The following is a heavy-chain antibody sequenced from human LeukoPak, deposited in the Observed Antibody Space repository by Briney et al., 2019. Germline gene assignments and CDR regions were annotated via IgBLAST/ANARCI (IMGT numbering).Heavy chain of an antibody. V-gene: IGHV1-24*01. J-gene: IGHJ4*02. Sequence: ASVTVSCTVSGYTLTELSMHWVRQAPGKGLEGMGGFDPEDGETIYAQKFQGRVTMTEDTSTDTAYMELSSLRSEDTAVYYCATNTYYYDSSGYCLDYWGQGTLVTVSS. CDR3: ATNTYYYDSSGYCLDY. CDR1: GYTLTELS. CDR2: FDPEDGET. D-gene: IGHD3-22*01.